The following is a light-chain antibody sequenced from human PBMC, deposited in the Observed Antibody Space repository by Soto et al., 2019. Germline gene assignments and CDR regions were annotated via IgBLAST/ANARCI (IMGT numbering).Light chain of an antibody. J-gene: IGLJ1*01. CDR1: SSDVGGYNY. Sequence: QSALTQPRSVSGSPGQSVTISCTGTSSDVGGYNYVSWYQQHPGKAPKLMIYDVSKRPSGVPDRFSGSKSGNTASLTISDLQAEDEADYYCSSYTTSKTYVFGSGTKVTV. CDR3: SSYTTSKTYV. CDR2: DVS. V-gene: IGLV2-11*01.